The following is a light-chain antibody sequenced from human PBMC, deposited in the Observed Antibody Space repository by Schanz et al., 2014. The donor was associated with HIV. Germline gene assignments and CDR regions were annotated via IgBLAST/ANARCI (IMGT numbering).Light chain of an antibody. CDR2: ATS. Sequence: EIVLTQSPGSLSLSPGGRATLSCAASQRLSSSYLAWYQQKRDQPPRLVIYATSSRAAGIPDRFSGTGSGTDFPLTISRLEPEDFAVYFCQYFGNSGGTFGGGTKVEIK. CDR1: QRLSSSY. V-gene: IGKV3-20*01. CDR3: QYFGNSGGT. J-gene: IGKJ4*01.